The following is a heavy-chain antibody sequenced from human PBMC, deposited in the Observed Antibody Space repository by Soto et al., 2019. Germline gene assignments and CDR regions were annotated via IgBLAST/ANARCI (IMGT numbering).Heavy chain of an antibody. CDR3: ARDGPALTALDV. J-gene: IGHJ6*02. Sequence: WETLYLTCTVSGGSVSSCSYYWSWIRQPPGKGLEWIGYIYYSGSTNYNPSLKSRVTISVDTSKNQFSLKLSSVTAADTAVYYCARDGPALTALDVWGQGTTVTVSS. V-gene: IGHV4-61*01. CDR1: GGSVSSCSYY. D-gene: IGHD5-18*01. CDR2: IYYSGST.